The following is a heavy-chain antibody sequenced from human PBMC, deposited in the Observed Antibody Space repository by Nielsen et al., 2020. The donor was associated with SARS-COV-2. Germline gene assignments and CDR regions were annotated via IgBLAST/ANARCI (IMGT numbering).Heavy chain of an antibody. Sequence: GESLKISCAASGFTFSSYSMNWVRQAPGKGLEWVGRIRSEANDYATAYAASVKGRFTISRDDSKNTTYLQLHRLKTEDTAVYFCTRGLSDFWGQGTLVTVSS. V-gene: IGHV3-73*01. CDR2: IRSEANDYAT. CDR1: GFTFSSYS. CDR3: TRGLSDF. D-gene: IGHD2-2*01. J-gene: IGHJ4*02.